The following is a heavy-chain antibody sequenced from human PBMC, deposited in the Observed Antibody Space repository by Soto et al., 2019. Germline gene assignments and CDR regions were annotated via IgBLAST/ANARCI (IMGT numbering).Heavy chain of an antibody. CDR1: GDSVSSNSAA. D-gene: IGHD6-19*01. CDR2: TYYRSKWYN. J-gene: IGHJ4*02. V-gene: IGHV6-1*01. Sequence: SQTLSLTCAISGDSVSSNSAAWNWIRQSPSRGLEWLGRTYYRSKWYNDYEVSVKSRITIKKDTSKNQFSLQLNSVTPEDTAVYYCARLYSSGWTRFDYWGQGTMVTVSS. CDR3: ARLYSSGWTRFDY.